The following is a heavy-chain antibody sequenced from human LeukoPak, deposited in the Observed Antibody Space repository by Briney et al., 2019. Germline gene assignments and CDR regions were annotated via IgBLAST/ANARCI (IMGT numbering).Heavy chain of an antibody. D-gene: IGHD3-9*01. CDR1: GFTFSSYA. J-gene: IGHJ4*02. CDR3: AKDPAEGTLRYFDWLPTAGGYFDY. Sequence: GGSLRLSCAASGFTFSSYAMSWVRQAPGKGLEWVSAISGSGGSTYYADSVKGRFTISRDNSKNTLYLQMNSLRAEDTAVYYCAKDPAEGTLRYFDWLPTAGGYFDYWGQGTLVTVSS. V-gene: IGHV3-23*01. CDR2: ISGSGGST.